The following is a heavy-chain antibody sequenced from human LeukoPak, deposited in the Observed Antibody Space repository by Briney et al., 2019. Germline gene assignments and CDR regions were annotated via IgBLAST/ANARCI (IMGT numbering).Heavy chain of an antibody. V-gene: IGHV4-38-2*02. J-gene: IGHJ4*02. Sequence: LEWIGTIHHSGSTYYNPSLKSRVTISVDTSKNQFSLKLTSVTAADTAVYYCARVNWINDYWGQGTLVTVSS. CDR3: ARVNWINDY. D-gene: IGHD1-20*01. CDR2: IHHSGST.